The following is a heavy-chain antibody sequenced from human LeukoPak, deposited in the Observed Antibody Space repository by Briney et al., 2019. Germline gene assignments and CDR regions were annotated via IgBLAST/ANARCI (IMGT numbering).Heavy chain of an antibody. J-gene: IGHJ4*02. D-gene: IGHD1-26*01. CDR1: GGSISSYY. V-gene: IGHV4-39*07. CDR3: AREGSGSYGY. CDR2: IYYSGST. Sequence: SETLSLTCTVSGGSISSYYWSWIRQPPGKGLEWIGSIYYSGSTYYNPSLKSRVTISVDTSKNQFSLKLSSVTAADTAVYYCAREGSGSYGYWGQGTLVTVSS.